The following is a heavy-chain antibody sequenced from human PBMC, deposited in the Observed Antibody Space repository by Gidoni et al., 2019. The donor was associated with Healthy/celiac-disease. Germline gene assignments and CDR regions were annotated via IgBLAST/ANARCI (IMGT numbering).Heavy chain of an antibody. CDR3: ARIRGVVKDYYYGMDV. D-gene: IGHD2-15*01. J-gene: IGHJ6*02. Sequence: QVTLRASGPALVKPTQTLTLTCTFSGFSLSTSGMCVSWIRQPPGKALEWLARIDWDDDKYYSTSLKTRLTISKDTSKNQVVLTMTNMDPVDTATYYCARIRGVVKDYYYGMDVWGQGTTVTVSS. CDR1: GFSLSTSGMC. V-gene: IGHV2-70*15. CDR2: IDWDDDK.